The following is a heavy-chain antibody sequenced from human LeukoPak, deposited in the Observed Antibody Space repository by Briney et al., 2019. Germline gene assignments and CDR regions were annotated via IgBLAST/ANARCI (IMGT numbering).Heavy chain of an antibody. CDR3: ARPVAGSSVWRSFDH. Sequence: SETLSLTCAVSGGSICSSNWWSWVRQPPGKGLEWIGEIYHGGSTNYNPSLKSRVTISVDKSKNQFSLKLSSVTAADTAVYYCARPVAGSSVWRSFDHWGQGTLVTVSS. V-gene: IGHV4-4*02. J-gene: IGHJ4*02. CDR2: IYHGGST. D-gene: IGHD6-19*01. CDR1: GGSICSSNW.